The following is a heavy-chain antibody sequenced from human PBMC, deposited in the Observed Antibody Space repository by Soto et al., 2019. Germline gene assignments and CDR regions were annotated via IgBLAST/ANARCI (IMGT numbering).Heavy chain of an antibody. D-gene: IGHD2-2*01. V-gene: IGHV3-74*01. CDR3: ARVVAGAFEI. J-gene: IGHJ3*02. Sequence: EVQLVESGGGLVQPGGSLRLSCAASGFTFSSYWMHWVRQAPGKGLVWVSRINSDGSSTSYADSVKGRFTISRDNPKNTVCLQTNSLGGGDMDVYYCARVVAGAFEIWGQGTMVTVSS. CDR2: INSDGSST. CDR1: GFTFSSYW.